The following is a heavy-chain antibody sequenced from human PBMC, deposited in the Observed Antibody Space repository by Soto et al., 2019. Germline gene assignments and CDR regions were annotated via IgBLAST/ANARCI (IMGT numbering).Heavy chain of an antibody. Sequence: QLQLQESGPGLVKPSETLSLTCTVSGGSISSSSYYWGWIRQPPGKGLEWIGSIYYSGSTYYNPSLKSRVTISVDTSKHEFSLQLSSVTAADPAVYYCASPTVTTGDLYYYGMDVWGQGTTVTVSS. CDR1: GGSISSSSYY. D-gene: IGHD4-17*01. V-gene: IGHV4-39*01. J-gene: IGHJ6*02. CDR3: ASPTVTTGDLYYYGMDV. CDR2: IYYSGST.